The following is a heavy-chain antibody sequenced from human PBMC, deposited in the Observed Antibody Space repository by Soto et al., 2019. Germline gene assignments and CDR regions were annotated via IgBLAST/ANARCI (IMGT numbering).Heavy chain of an antibody. CDR1: GYTFTSYD. V-gene: IGHV1-8*01. CDR2: MNPNSGNT. J-gene: IGHJ6*03. Sequence: QVQLVQSGAEVKKPGASVKVSCKASGYTFTSYDINWVRQATGQGLEWMGWMNPNSGNTGYAQKFQGRVTMTRNTSKSTAYMELSSLRSEDTAVYYCATNYGDYADGYYYYYMDVWGKGTTVTVSS. CDR3: ATNYGDYADGYYYYYMDV. D-gene: IGHD4-17*01.